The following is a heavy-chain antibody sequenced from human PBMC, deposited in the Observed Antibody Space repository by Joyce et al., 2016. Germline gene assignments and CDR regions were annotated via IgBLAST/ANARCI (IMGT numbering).Heavy chain of an antibody. V-gene: IGHV1-2*04. D-gene: IGHD2-15*01. CDR1: GYTFSDYY. CDR2: INPNSGGT. J-gene: IGHJ4*02. CDR3: ARDHSAGHRFDY. Sequence: QVQLVQSGAEVKKPGASVKVSCKVSGYTFSDYYIHWVRQAPGQGREGMGRINPNSGGTNYAQKFQGWVTMTRDTSISTVHMELSRLKSDDTAVYYCARDHSAGHRFDYWGQGTLVTVSS.